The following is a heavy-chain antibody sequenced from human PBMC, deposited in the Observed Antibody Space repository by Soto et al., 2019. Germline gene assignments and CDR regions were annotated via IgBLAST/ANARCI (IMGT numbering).Heavy chain of an antibody. CDR3: AKGVRKDWNEMDV. D-gene: IGHD1-1*01. CDR1: GITFGSRA. CDR2: ITDTGGDT. Sequence: EVQLLESGGDLVQPGGSLRLSCVASGITFGSRAMSWVRQAPGEALEWVSIITDTGGDTEYADSVGGRFTISRDNVRNYLYLKMNSLTTEDTAVYYCAKGVRKDWNEMDVWGQGTTVTVSS. V-gene: IGHV3-23*01. J-gene: IGHJ6*02.